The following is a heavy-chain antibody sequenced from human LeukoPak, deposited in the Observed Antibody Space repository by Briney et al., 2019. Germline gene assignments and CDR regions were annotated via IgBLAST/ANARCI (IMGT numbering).Heavy chain of an antibody. CDR3: ARTPYDYVWGSYRNRHDAFDI. V-gene: IGHV1-18*01. CDR1: GYTFTSYG. CDR2: ISAYNGNT. J-gene: IGHJ3*02. Sequence: ASVKVSCKASGYTFTSYGISWVRQAPGQGLEWMGWISAYNGNTNYAQKLQGRVTMTTDTSTSTAYMELRSLRSEDTAVYYCARTPYDYVWGSYRNRHDAFDIWGQGTMVTVSS. D-gene: IGHD3-16*02.